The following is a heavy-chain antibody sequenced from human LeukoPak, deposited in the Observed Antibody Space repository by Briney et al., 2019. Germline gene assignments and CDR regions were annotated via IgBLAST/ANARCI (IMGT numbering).Heavy chain of an antibody. CDR3: ASYYYDSSGYWVHAFDI. CDR1: GFTFSSYE. D-gene: IGHD3-22*01. CDR2: ISSSGRTI. J-gene: IGHJ3*02. V-gene: IGHV3-48*03. Sequence: GGSLRLSCAVSGFTFSSYEMNWVRQAPGKGLEWVSYISSSGRTIYNADSVKGRFTISRDDAKNSLYLQMNSLRAEDTAVYYCASYYYDSSGYWVHAFDIWGQGTMVTVSS.